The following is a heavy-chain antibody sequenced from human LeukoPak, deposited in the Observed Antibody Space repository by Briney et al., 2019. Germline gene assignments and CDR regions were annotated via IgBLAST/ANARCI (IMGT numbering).Heavy chain of an antibody. CDR2: INDYTGDT. D-gene: IGHD3-22*01. J-gene: IGHJ6*02. Sequence: SETLSLTCTVFGGAFTDYFWTWIRHAPGKGLEWIGEINDYTGDTNYNPSLNSRVSISLEKSKNQFSLELRSVTAADTAVYYCARGRIAKIVVVHSFSYGMDVWGQGTTVTVSS. CDR3: ARGRIAKIVVVHSFSYGMDV. CDR1: GGAFTDYF. V-gene: IGHV4-34*01.